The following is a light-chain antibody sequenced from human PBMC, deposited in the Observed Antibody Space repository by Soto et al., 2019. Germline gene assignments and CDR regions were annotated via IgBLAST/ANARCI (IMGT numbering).Light chain of an antibody. Sequence: DIQMTQSPSTLSASGGDRVTITCRASQSISSWLAWYQQKPGKAPKLLIYDASSLESGVPSRFSGSGSGTEITLTISSLQPDDFATYYCQQYNSYSWTFGQGTNVDI. CDR2: DAS. J-gene: IGKJ1*01. CDR1: QSISSW. CDR3: QQYNSYSWT. V-gene: IGKV1-5*01.